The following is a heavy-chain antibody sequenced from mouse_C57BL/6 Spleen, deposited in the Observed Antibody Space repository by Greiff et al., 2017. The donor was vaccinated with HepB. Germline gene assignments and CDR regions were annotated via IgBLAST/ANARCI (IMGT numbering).Heavy chain of an antibody. J-gene: IGHJ2*01. D-gene: IGHD2-1*01. CDR3: ATSSYGNYGFDY. Sequence: QVQLQQPGAELVRPGASVKLSCKASGYTFTSYWMHWVKQRPGQGLEWIGEIDPSDSYTNYNQKFKGKSTLTVDKSPSTAYMQLSSLTSEDSAVYYWATSSYGNYGFDYWGQGTTLTVSS. CDR1: GYTFTSYW. V-gene: IGHV1-69*01. CDR2: IDPSDSYT.